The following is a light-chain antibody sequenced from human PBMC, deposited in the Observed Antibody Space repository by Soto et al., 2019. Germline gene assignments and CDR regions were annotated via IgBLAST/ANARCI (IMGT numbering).Light chain of an antibody. CDR2: GAS. CDR1: QSLSSN. Sequence: EIVMTQSPATLSVSPGERATLSCRASQSLSSNLAWYQQKPGQAPRLLIYGASTRATGIPARFSGSGSGTEFTLTISSLQSEDSAVYYCQQYTNWPQTFGQGTKVDIK. CDR3: QQYTNWPQT. J-gene: IGKJ1*01. V-gene: IGKV3-15*01.